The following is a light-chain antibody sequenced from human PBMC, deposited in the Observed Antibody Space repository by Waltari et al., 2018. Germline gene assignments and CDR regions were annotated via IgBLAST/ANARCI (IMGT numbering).Light chain of an antibody. V-gene: IGKV1-39*01. J-gene: IGKJ2*01. Sequence: DIQMTQSPSSLSASVGDRVTITCRASQSMSRYLNWYQQKPGKAPKRLIYAASSLQSGVPSRFSGSGSGTDFTVTISSLQPEDFATYYCQQSYSTPYTFGQGTKLEIK. CDR3: QQSYSTPYT. CDR1: QSMSRY. CDR2: AAS.